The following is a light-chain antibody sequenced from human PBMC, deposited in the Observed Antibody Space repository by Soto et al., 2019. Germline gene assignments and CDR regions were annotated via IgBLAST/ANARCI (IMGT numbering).Light chain of an antibody. Sequence: ELVMTQSPATLSVSTGERATLSCRASQSVGSDLAWYQQTPGQAPRLVIYDIFTRATCVPSRISGSGSGTVFTLTISSLQSEDFAVYYCHQYNSWPLTFGGGTKVDIK. V-gene: IGKV3D-15*01. J-gene: IGKJ4*01. CDR2: DIF. CDR1: QSVGSD. CDR3: HQYNSWPLT.